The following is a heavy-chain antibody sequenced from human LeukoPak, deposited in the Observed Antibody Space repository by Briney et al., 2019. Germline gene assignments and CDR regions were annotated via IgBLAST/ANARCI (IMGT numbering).Heavy chain of an antibody. CDR2: ISSSSSYI. CDR1: GFTFSSYS. CDR3: ARGVPVYSSSFDY. V-gene: IGHV3-21*01. J-gene: IGHJ4*02. D-gene: IGHD6-6*01. Sequence: GSLRLSCAASGFTFSSYSMNWVRQAPGKALEWVSSISSSSSYIYYADSVKGRFTISRDNAKNSLYLQMNSLRAEDTAVYYCARGVPVYSSSFDYWGQGTLVTVSS.